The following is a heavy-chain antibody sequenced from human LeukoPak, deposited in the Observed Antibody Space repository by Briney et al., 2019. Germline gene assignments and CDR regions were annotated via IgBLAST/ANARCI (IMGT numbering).Heavy chain of an antibody. J-gene: IGHJ4*02. CDR1: GGPISSGDYY. CDR3: ASELVVPAALADY. V-gene: IGHV4-30-4*08. CDR2: IYYSGST. D-gene: IGHD2-2*01. Sequence: SQTLSLTCTVSGGPISSGDYYWSWIRQPPGKGLEWIGYIYYSGSTYYNPSLKSRVTISVDTSKNQFSLKLSSVTAADTAVYYCASELVVPAALADYWGQGTLVTVSS.